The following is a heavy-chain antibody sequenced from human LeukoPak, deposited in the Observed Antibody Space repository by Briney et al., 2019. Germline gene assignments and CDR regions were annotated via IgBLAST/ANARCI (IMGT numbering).Heavy chain of an antibody. CDR1: GYTFTSYG. D-gene: IGHD5-18*01. CDR3: ARLVLYSYGYSFDY. V-gene: IGHV1-18*01. J-gene: IGHJ4*02. CDR2: ISAYNGNT. Sequence: ASVKVSCKASGYTFTSYGISWARQAPGQGLEWMGWISAYNGNTNYAQKLQGRVTMTTDTSTSTAYMELRSLRSDDTAVYYCARLVLYSYGYSFDYWGQGTLVTVSS.